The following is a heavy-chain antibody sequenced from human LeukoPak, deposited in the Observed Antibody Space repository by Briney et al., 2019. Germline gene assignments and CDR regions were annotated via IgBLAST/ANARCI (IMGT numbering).Heavy chain of an antibody. CDR3: ARVGYGDYVRFDP. CDR2: INPNSGGT. D-gene: IGHD4-17*01. Sequence: ASVKVSCKASGYTVTGYYMHWVRQAPGQGLEWMGWINPNSGGTSYAQKFQGRVTMTRDTSISTAYMELSRLRSDDTAGYYCARVGYGDYVRFDPWGQGTLVTVSS. CDR1: GYTVTGYY. J-gene: IGHJ5*02. V-gene: IGHV1-2*02.